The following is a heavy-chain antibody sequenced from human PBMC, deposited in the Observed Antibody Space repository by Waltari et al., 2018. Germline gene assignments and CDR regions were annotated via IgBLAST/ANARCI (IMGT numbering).Heavy chain of an antibody. CDR2: IRHPGST. Sequence: QVQLQQWGAGLLKPSETLSLTGADSGASFTSYYWGWVRQSPGKGLEWIGQIRHPGSTNYSPSLKSRVTISVDTSTSQFSLKLYSVTAADTGLYYCTRGGNYDFWSNSPFVDPWGQGTLVTVSS. CDR1: GASFTSYY. D-gene: IGHD3-3*01. J-gene: IGHJ5*02. V-gene: IGHV4-34*01. CDR3: TRGGNYDFWSNSPFVDP.